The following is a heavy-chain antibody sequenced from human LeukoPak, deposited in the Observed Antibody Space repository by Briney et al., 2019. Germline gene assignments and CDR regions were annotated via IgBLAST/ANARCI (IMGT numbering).Heavy chain of an antibody. CDR3: AREGIVGATRYFDY. J-gene: IGHJ4*02. CDR1: GFTFSSYG. CDR2: IWYDGSNK. D-gene: IGHD1-26*01. V-gene: IGHV3-33*08. Sequence: GGSLKLSCAASGFTFSSYGMHWVRQAPGKGLEWVAVIWYDGSNKYYADTVKGRFTISRDSSKHTLYLQMNSLRAEDTAVYCCAREGIVGATRYFDYWGQGALVTVSS.